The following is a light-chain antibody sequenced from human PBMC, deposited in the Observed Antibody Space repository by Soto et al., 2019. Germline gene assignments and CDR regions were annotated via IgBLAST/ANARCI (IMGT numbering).Light chain of an antibody. J-gene: IGKJ5*01. CDR1: QSVSSSY. V-gene: IGKV3-20*01. CDR3: QQYGSSPIT. CDR2: GA. Sequence: EIVLTQSPGTLSLSPGERAPLSCRASQSVSSSYLAWYQQRPGQPPRLLMDGATRATGIPDRFSVIVSGTDFTITLSSLEPEDGEVYVGQQYGSSPITFGQGTRLEIK.